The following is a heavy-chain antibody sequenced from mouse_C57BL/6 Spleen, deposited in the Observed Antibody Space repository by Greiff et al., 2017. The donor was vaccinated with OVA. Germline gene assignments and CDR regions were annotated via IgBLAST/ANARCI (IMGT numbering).Heavy chain of an antibody. D-gene: IGHD1-1*01. V-gene: IGHV1-15*01. Sequence: QVQLQQSGAELVRPGASVTLSCKASGYTFTDYEMHWVKQTPVHGLEWIGAIDPETGGTAYNQKFKGKAILTADKSSSPAYMELRSLTSEDSAVYYCTRGSSCFDYWGQGTTLTVSS. CDR2: IDPETGGT. CDR3: TRGSSCFDY. J-gene: IGHJ2*01. CDR1: GYTFTDYE.